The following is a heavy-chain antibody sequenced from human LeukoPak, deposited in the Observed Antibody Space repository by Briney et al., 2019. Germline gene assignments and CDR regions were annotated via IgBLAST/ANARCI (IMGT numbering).Heavy chain of an antibody. CDR3: ARDRYYGSGSYQNPAYFY. CDR1: GFPFSSYW. J-gene: IGHJ4*02. CDR2: IKQDGSEK. V-gene: IGHV3-7*01. D-gene: IGHD3-10*01. Sequence: GGSLRLSCAASGFPFSSYWMSWVRQAPGKGLEWVANIKQDGSEKYYVDSVKGRFTISRDNAKNSLYLQMNSLRAEDTAVYYCARDRYYGSGSYQNPAYFYWGQGTLVTVSS.